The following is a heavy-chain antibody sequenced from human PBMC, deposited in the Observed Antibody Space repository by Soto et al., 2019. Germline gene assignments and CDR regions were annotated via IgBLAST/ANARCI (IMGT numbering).Heavy chain of an antibody. J-gene: IGHJ6*02. CDR1: GFTFSNAW. V-gene: IGHV3-15*01. CDR3: TTDPSIAARDPYYYYGMDV. CDR2: IKSKTDGGTT. D-gene: IGHD6-6*01. Sequence: EVQLVESGGGLVKPGGSLRLSCAASGFTFSNAWRSWVRQAPGKGLEWVGRIKSKTDGGTTDYAAPVKGRFTISRDDSKNTLYLQMNSLKTEDTDVYYCTTDPSIAARDPYYYYGMDVWGQGTTVTVSS.